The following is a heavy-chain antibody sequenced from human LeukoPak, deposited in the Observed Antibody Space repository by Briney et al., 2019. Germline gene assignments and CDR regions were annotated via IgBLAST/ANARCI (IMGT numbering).Heavy chain of an antibody. CDR1: AFTFTISA. J-gene: IGHJ3*01. Sequence: TSVTVSCTSSAFTFTISAVQWVRQARGQRLEWIGCIVVGSGNTNYAQKFQERVTITMDMSTSTVYMELSSLRSEDTAVYYCAAEGRPTVVAFRKGAVDLWGQGTMVTVSS. CDR3: AAEGRPTVVAFRKGAVDL. D-gene: IGHD4-23*01. V-gene: IGHV1-58*01. CDR2: IVVGSGNT.